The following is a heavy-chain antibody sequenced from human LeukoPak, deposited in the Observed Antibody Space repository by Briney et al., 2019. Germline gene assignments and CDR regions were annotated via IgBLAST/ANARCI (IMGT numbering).Heavy chain of an antibody. CDR1: GFTFSSYW. V-gene: IGHV3-7*05. J-gene: IGHJ4*02. CDR2: IKQDGSEK. CDR3: ARARGAVVAASYYFDY. D-gene: IGHD2-15*01. Sequence: PGGSLRLSCAASGFTFSSYWMSWVRQAPGKGLEWVANIKQDGSEKYYVDSVKGRFTISRDNAKNSLYLQMNSLRAEDTAVYYCARARGAVVAASYYFDYWGQGTPVTVSS.